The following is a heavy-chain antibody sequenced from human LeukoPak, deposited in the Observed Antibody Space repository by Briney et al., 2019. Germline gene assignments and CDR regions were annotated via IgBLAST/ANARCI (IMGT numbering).Heavy chain of an antibody. D-gene: IGHD2-8*01. CDR2: INPDGSEK. CDR3: AGPYINGPPFDH. Sequence: GGSLRLSCAASGFTFSAYWMTWVRQAPGKGLEWVANINPDGSEKHYVDSVKGRVTISRDNSKNTLFLQINSLRVDDTAIYYCAGPYINGPPFDHWGQGTLVTVSS. CDR1: GFTFSAYW. J-gene: IGHJ4*02. V-gene: IGHV3-7*01.